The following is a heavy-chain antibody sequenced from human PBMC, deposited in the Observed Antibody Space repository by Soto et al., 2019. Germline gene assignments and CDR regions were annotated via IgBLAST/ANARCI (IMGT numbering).Heavy chain of an antibody. CDR2: FDPEDGET. D-gene: IGHD5-18*01. J-gene: IGHJ5*02. CDR3: ATVGQLWLVGGNWFDP. Sequence: QVQLVQSGAEVKKPGASVKVSCKVSGYTLTELSMHWVRQAPGKGLEWMGGFDPEDGETIYAQKYQGRVTMTEDTSTDTAYMELSSVRCEDTAVDYCATVGQLWLVGGNWFDPWGQGTLVTVSS. CDR1: GYTLTELS. V-gene: IGHV1-24*01.